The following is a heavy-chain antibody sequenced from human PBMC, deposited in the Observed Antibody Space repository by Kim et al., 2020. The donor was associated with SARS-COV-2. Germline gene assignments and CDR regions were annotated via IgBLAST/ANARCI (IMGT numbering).Heavy chain of an antibody. Sequence: GGSLRLSCAASGFTFSAYGMHWVRQAPGKGLEWVAVIWYDGRNEKYVDAVRGRFTISRDNSDNTLYLQMNNLRVEDTALYYCAKDLPDYGEGSGMDVWGQGTTVTVSS. D-gene: IGHD4-17*01. J-gene: IGHJ6*02. CDR3: AKDLPDYGEGSGMDV. V-gene: IGHV3-33*06. CDR2: IWYDGRNE. CDR1: GFTFSAYG.